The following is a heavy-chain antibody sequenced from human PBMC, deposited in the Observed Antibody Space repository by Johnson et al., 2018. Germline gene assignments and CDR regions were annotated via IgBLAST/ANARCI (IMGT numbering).Heavy chain of an antibody. D-gene: IGHD4-17*01. CDR2: IYYTGSA. V-gene: IGHV4-59*01. CDR3: SNADYNGDGMDV. J-gene: IGHJ6*02. CDR1: GGSISSYY. Sequence: QVQLVQSGPGLVKPSETLSLTCTVSGGSISSYYWCWIRQPPGKGLEWIGSIYYTGSANYNPSLKSRVTISVDKSKNPFSLKLSSVTAADTAGYYCSNADYNGDGMDVWGQGTTVTVSS.